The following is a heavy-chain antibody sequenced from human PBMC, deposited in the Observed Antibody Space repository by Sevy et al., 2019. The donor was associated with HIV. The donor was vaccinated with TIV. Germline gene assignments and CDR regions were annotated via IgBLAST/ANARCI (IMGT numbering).Heavy chain of an antibody. Sequence: GGSLRLSCAASGFTFDDYAMHWVRQAPGKGLEWVSGISWNSGSIGYADSVKGRFTISRDNAKNSLYLQMNSLRAEDTALYYWAKDGWVGWLGYSSSWYYFDYWGQGTLVTVSS. D-gene: IGHD6-13*01. CDR2: ISWNSGSI. J-gene: IGHJ4*02. V-gene: IGHV3-9*01. CDR1: GFTFDDYA. CDR3: AKDGWVGWLGYSSSWYYFDY.